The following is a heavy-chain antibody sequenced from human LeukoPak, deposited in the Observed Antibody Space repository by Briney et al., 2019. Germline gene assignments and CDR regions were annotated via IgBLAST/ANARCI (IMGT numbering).Heavy chain of an antibody. CDR2: MSFDGTHI. CDR1: GFTSSDYY. D-gene: IGHD3-10*02. Sequence: GGSLRLSCAASGFTSSDYYMSWIRQAPGKGLEWVAVMSFDGTHIYYADSVKGRFTISRDNSKNTLYLQMNSLRAEDTAVYYCARCSGYGMDVWGQGTTVTVSS. V-gene: IGHV3-30-3*01. J-gene: IGHJ6*02. CDR3: ARCSGYGMDV.